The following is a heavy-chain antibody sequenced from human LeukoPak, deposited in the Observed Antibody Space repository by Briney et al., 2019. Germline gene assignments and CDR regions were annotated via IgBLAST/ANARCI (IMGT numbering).Heavy chain of an antibody. CDR3: ARGKDYYDSSGYYPPSY. D-gene: IGHD3-22*01. Sequence: GGSLRLSCAASGFTFSSYGMHWVRQAPGKGLEWVAVIWYDGSNKYYADSVKGRFTISRDNSKNTLYLQMNSLRAEDTAVYYCARGKDYYDSSGYYPPSYWGQGTLVTVSS. CDR1: GFTFSSYG. V-gene: IGHV3-33*01. CDR2: IWYDGSNK. J-gene: IGHJ4*02.